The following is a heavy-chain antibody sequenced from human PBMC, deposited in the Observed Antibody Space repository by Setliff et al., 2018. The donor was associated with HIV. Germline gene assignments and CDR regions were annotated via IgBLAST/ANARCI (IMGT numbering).Heavy chain of an antibody. CDR3: ARGRDDYNYDPFDI. Sequence: SETLSLTCTVSGGSISSHYWSWIRQPPGKGLEWIGSIYYSGSTNYNPSLKSRVTISVDTSKNQFSVKLSSVTAADTAVYYCARGRDDYNYDPFDIWGQGTMVTVSS. CDR2: IYYSGST. D-gene: IGHD4-4*01. V-gene: IGHV4-59*11. J-gene: IGHJ3*02. CDR1: GGSISSHY.